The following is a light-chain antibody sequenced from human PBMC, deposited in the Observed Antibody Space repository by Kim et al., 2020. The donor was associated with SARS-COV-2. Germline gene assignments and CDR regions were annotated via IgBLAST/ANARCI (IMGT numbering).Light chain of an antibody. CDR1: ISNSGAGFY. J-gene: IGLJ1*01. Sequence: QRVTISCTCGISNSGAGFYVHCYQQLPVPAPKRLIYKNLNRPSGVPDRVSGSKSGTSASLAITGLQSQDEADYYCQSYDYSLSGYVFGTGTKVTVL. CDR2: KNL. V-gene: IGLV1-40*01. CDR3: QSYDYSLSGYV.